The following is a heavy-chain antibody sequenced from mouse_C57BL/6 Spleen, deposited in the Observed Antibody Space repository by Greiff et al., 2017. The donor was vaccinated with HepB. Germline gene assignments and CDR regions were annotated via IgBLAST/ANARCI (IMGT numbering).Heavy chain of an antibody. J-gene: IGHJ2*01. CDR1: GYTFTDYY. D-gene: IGHD1-1*01. CDR2: INPNNGGT. CDR3: AREDYDGSSFDY. Sequence: EVQLQQSGPELVKPGASVKISCKASGYTFTDYYMNWVKQSHGKSLEWIGDINPNNGGTSYNQKFKGKATLTVDKSSSTAYMELSSLTSEDSAVYYCAREDYDGSSFDYWGQGTTLTVSS. V-gene: IGHV1-26*01.